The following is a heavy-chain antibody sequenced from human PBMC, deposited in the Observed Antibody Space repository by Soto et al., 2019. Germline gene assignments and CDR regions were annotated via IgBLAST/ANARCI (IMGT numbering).Heavy chain of an antibody. Sequence: GSLRLSCAASGFTFSSYGMHWVRQAPGKGLEWVAVISYDGSNKYYADSVKGRFTISRDNSKNTLYLQMNSLRAEDTAVYYCAKDGDYEKYYFDYWGQGTLVTVSS. D-gene: IGHD4-17*01. CDR1: GFTFSSYG. V-gene: IGHV3-30*18. CDR2: ISYDGSNK. CDR3: AKDGDYEKYYFDY. J-gene: IGHJ4*02.